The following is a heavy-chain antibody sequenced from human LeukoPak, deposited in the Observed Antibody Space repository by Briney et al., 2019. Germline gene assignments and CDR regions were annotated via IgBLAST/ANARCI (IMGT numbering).Heavy chain of an antibody. CDR3: ARYSYQLLDNHDAFDI. J-gene: IGHJ3*02. V-gene: IGHV1-18*01. D-gene: IGHD2-2*01. CDR1: GYTFTSYG. Sequence: GASVKVSFKASGYTFTSYGISWVRQAPGQGLEWMGWISAYNGNTNYAQKLQGRVTTTTDTSTSTAYMELRSLRSDDTAVYYCARYSYQLLDNHDAFDIWGQGTMVTVSS. CDR2: ISAYNGNT.